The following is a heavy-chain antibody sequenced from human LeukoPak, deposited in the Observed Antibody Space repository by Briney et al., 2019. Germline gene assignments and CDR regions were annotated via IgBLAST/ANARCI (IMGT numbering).Heavy chain of an antibody. J-gene: IGHJ4*02. D-gene: IGHD3-22*01. CDR3: AKDRTHRRYYDSTGYYNQYDY. CDR2: ISGNAGAT. V-gene: IGHV3-23*01. Sequence: GGSLRLSCVASEFIFSNFAMSWVRQAPGKGLEWVSTISGNAGATYYGDSVKGRFTISRDNSRNTLYLQMNSLRAEDTAIYYCAKDRTHRRYYDSTGYYNQYDYWGQGALVTVSS. CDR1: EFIFSNFA.